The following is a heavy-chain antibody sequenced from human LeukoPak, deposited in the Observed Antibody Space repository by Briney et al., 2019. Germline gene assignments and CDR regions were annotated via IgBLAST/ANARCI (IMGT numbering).Heavy chain of an antibody. CDR3: ARMYSSGWPLGY. CDR1: GFTFTSYS. CDR2: IGGSGSTT. Sequence: GGSLRLSCAASGFTFTSYSMSWVRQAPGKGLEWVSYIGGSGSTTYYADSVKGRFTISRDNANNSLYLQMNSLRAEDTAVYYCARMYSSGWPLGYWGQGTLVTVSS. J-gene: IGHJ4*02. D-gene: IGHD6-19*01. V-gene: IGHV3-48*04.